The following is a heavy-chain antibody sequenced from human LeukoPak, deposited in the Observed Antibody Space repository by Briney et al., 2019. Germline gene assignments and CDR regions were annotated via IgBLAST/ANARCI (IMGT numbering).Heavy chain of an antibody. CDR2: IYTSGST. D-gene: IGHD6-19*01. CDR3: AADVAVAGQRGFDY. CDR1: GRSISSYY. Sequence: PSETLSLTCTVSGRSISSYYWSWIRQPAGKGLEWIGRIYTSGSTNYNPSLKSRVTMSVDTSKNQFSLKLSSVTAADTAVYYCAADVAVAGQRGFDYWGQGTLVTVSS. J-gene: IGHJ4*02. V-gene: IGHV4-4*07.